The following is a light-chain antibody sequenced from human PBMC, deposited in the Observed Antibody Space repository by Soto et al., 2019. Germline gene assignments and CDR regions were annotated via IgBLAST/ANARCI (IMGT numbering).Light chain of an antibody. CDR3: SSYTSSSTPRV. CDR1: SSDVGGYNY. V-gene: IGLV2-14*01. Sequence: QSDLTQPASVSGSPGQSITISCTGTSSDVGGYNYVSWYQQHPGKAPKLMIYEVSNRPSGVSNRFSGSKSGNTASLTISGLQAEDEADYYCSSYTSSSTPRVFGGGTKLTVL. J-gene: IGLJ2*01. CDR2: EVS.